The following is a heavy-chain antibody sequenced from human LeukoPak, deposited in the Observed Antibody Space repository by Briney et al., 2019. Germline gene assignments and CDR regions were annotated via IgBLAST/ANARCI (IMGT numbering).Heavy chain of an antibody. J-gene: IGHJ4*02. CDR2: IYNNGNT. CDR3: ARGGGYYGPLDY. Sequence: GSLRLSCAASGFTVGNTYMTWVRQAPGKGLEWVSTIYNNGNTYYGDSVKGRFTISRDKSKNTAHLQMNSLRREDSAVYFCARGGGYYGPLDYWGQGVLVTVSS. V-gene: IGHV3-66*02. D-gene: IGHD3-16*01. CDR1: GFTVGNTY.